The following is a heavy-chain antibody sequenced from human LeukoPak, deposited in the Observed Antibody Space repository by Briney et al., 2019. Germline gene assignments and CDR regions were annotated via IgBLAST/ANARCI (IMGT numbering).Heavy chain of an antibody. CDR3: ARVDVWGSFRSHY. Sequence: GGSLRLSCAASGFTFSSYWMHWVRQAPGKGLMWVSCTDSDGSDTSYADSVKGRFTISRDNAKNTLYLQMNSLRVEDTAVYYCARVDVWGSFRSHYWGQGTLVTVSS. V-gene: IGHV3-74*01. J-gene: IGHJ4*02. CDR1: GFTFSSYW. CDR2: TDSDGSDT. D-gene: IGHD3-16*02.